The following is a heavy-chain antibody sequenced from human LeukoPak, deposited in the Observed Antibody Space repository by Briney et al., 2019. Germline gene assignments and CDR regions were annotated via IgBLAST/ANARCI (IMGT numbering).Heavy chain of an antibody. CDR2: ISGSGGST. J-gene: IGHJ4*02. V-gene: IGHV3-23*01. CDR1: GFTFSSYA. D-gene: IGHD5-12*01. CDR3: AGLATMPWYFDY. Sequence: PGGTLRLSCAASGFTFSSYAMSWVRQAPGKGLEWVSAISGSGGSTYYADSVKGRFTISRDNSKNTLYLQMNSLRAEDTAVYYCAGLATMPWYFDYWGQGTLVTVSS.